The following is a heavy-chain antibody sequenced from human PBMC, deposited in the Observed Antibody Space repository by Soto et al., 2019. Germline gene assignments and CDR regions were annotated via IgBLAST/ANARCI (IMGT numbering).Heavy chain of an antibody. CDR2: IHTSGST. CDR3: ARGGGNPASTNDF. D-gene: IGHD3-16*01. Sequence: QVQLQQWGGGLLKPSETLSLTCGLHRGSFSYFHWSWIRQPPGKGLEWIGEIHTSGSTNYNPSLRGRVTMSIDTSAMQFSLTLNSVTAAGTAVYYCARGGGNPASTNDFWGQGALVTVSS. CDR1: RGSFSYFH. J-gene: IGHJ4*02. V-gene: IGHV4-34*01.